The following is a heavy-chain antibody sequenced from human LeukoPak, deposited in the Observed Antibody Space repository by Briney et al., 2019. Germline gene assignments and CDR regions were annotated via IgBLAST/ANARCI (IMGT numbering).Heavy chain of an antibody. Sequence: PGGSLRLSCAASGFTFIDHSMNWVRQAPGKGLEWVSYISSGSSIIYYADSVKGRFTVSRDNSANIISLQMNNLTTEDTAAYYCARENFDSWGQGTLVAVSP. V-gene: IGHV3-48*04. J-gene: IGHJ5*01. CDR2: ISSGSSII. CDR3: ARENFDS. CDR1: GFTFIDHS.